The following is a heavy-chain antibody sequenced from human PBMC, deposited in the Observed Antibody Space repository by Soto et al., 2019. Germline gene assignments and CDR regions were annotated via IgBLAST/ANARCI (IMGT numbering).Heavy chain of an antibody. Sequence: QVQLAQSGGEEKRPGASVKVSCKASGYTFTDFGISWVRQAPGQGLEWMGWISSDNDNTIYAQKFQGRVTMTADTSTSTAYMELRGLTSDDTAVYYCGREYCSGGSCYSADYWGQGTLVTVSS. V-gene: IGHV1-18*01. J-gene: IGHJ4*02. CDR2: ISSDNDNT. CDR1: GYTFTDFG. D-gene: IGHD2-15*01. CDR3: GREYCSGGSCYSADY.